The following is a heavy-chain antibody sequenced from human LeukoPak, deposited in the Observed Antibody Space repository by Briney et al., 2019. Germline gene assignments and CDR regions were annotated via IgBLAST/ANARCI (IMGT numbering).Heavy chain of an antibody. Sequence: GGSLRLSCAASGFTFSSYAMSWVRQAPGKGLERVSAISGSGGSTYYADSVKGRFTISRDNSKNTLYLQMNSLRAEDTAVYYCAKDDYDYVWGSYRYAFVDYWGQGTLVTVSS. J-gene: IGHJ4*02. V-gene: IGHV3-23*01. CDR3: AKDDYDYVWGSYRYAFVDY. CDR1: GFTFSSYA. D-gene: IGHD3-16*02. CDR2: ISGSGGST.